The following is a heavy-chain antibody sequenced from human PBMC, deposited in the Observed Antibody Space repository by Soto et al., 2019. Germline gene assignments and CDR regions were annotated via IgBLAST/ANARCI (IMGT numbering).Heavy chain of an antibody. CDR2: IYYSGST. CDR3: ARPRGDYALAHDAFDI. J-gene: IGHJ3*02. Sequence: SETLSLTCTVSGGSISSSSYYWGWIRQPPGKGLEWIGSIYYSGSTYYNPSLKSRVTISVDTSKNQFSLKLSSVTAADTAVYYCARPRGDYALAHDAFDIWGQGTMVTVSS. D-gene: IGHD2-21*02. CDR1: GGSISSSSYY. V-gene: IGHV4-39*01.